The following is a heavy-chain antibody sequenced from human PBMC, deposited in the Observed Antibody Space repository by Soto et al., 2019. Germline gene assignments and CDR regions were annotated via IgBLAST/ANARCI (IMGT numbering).Heavy chain of an antibody. Sequence: SETLSLTCTVSGGSVRRGNYYWSWIRQFPGKGLEWIGYISNSGRTHYNPSLMSRITILVDTSKNQFFLELSSVTAADTAVYYCARHSGYVGSFDYWGQGTLVTVSS. V-gene: IGHV4-30-4*08. J-gene: IGHJ4*02. D-gene: IGHD5-12*01. CDR2: ISNSGRT. CDR3: ARHSGYVGSFDY. CDR1: GGSVRRGNYY.